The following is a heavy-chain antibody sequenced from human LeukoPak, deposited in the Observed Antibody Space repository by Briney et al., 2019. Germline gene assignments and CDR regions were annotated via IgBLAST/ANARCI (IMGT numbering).Heavy chain of an antibody. D-gene: IGHD4-17*01. V-gene: IGHV4-34*01. CDR1: GGSFSGYY. CDR3: ASLRRQPYYYYYYMDV. CDR2: INHSGST. J-gene: IGHJ6*03. Sequence: SETLSLTCAVYGGSFSGYYWSWIRQPPGKGLEWIGEINHSGSTNYNPSLKSRVTISVDTSKNQFSLKLCSVTAADTAVYYCASLRRQPYYYYYYMDVWGKGTTVTVSS.